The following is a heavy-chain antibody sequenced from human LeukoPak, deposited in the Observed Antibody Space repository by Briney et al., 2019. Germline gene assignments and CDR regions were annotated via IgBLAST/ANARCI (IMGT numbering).Heavy chain of an antibody. D-gene: IGHD6-13*01. CDR1: GFTFSSFG. J-gene: IGHJ4*02. V-gene: IGHV3-7*01. CDR2: IKQDGSEK. CDR3: ARKGDSWYSYFDY. Sequence: PGRSLRLSCAASGFTFSSFGMHWVRQAPGKGLEWVANIKQDGSEKYYVDSVKGRFTISRDNAKNSLYLQMNSLRAEDTAVYYCARKGDSWYSYFDYWGQGTLVTVSS.